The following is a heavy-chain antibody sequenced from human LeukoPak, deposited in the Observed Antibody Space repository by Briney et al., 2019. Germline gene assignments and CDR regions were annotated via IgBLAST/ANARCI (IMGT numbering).Heavy chain of an antibody. CDR1: GFTFGGHR. D-gene: IGHD3-10*01. V-gene: IGHV3-30*03. Sequence: GGSLRLSCVASGFTFGGHRMHWVRQAPGKGLEGVALILYDGSNDYYADSVKGRFTISRDNSRNTVYLQMNSLRPEDTAVYYCARDGPLLLGAYFDYWGQGILVTVSS. J-gene: IGHJ4*02. CDR3: ARDGPLLLGAYFDY. CDR2: ILYDGSND.